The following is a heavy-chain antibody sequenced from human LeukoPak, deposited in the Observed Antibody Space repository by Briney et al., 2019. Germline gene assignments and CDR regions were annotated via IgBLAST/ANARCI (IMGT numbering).Heavy chain of an antibody. D-gene: IGHD3-22*01. CDR2: IFYSGST. CDR1: GGSISTYY. Sequence: SETLSLTCTVSGGSISTYYWSWIRQPPGKGLEWIGYIFYSGSTNYNPSLKSRPTISVDTSTNQFSLKLSSVTAADTAVYYCARHGLDSSGYYTHFDYWGQGTLVTVSS. V-gene: IGHV4-59*08. J-gene: IGHJ4*02. CDR3: ARHGLDSSGYYTHFDY.